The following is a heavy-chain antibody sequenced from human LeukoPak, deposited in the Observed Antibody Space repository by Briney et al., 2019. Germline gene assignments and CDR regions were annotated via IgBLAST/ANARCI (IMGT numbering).Heavy chain of an antibody. J-gene: IGHJ6*02. CDR3: ARGLAGTTYYYGMDV. CDR2: INHSGST. V-gene: IGHV4-34*01. CDR1: GGSFSGYY. Sequence: PSETLSLTCTVYGGSFSGYYWSWIRQHPGKGLEWIGEINHSGSTNYNPSLKSRVTISVDTSKNQFSLKLSSVTAADTAVYYCARGLAGTTYYYGMDVWGQGTTVTVSS. D-gene: IGHD1-7*01.